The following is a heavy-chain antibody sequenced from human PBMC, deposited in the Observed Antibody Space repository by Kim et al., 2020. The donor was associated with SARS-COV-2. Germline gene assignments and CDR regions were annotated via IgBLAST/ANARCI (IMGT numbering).Heavy chain of an antibody. Sequence: SETLSLTCTVSGGSISSSSYYWGWIRQPPGKGLEWIGSIYYSGSTYYNPSLKSRVTISVDTSKNQFSLKLSSVTAADTAVYYCARTQLERQEGSLYYFDYWGQGTLVTVSS. D-gene: IGHD1-1*01. CDR1: GGSISSSSYY. CDR3: ARTQLERQEGSLYYFDY. CDR2: IYYSGST. V-gene: IGHV4-39*01. J-gene: IGHJ4*02.